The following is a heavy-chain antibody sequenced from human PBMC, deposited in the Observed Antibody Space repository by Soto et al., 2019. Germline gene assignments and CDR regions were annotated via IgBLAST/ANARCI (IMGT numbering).Heavy chain of an antibody. CDR1: GGTFSSYA. J-gene: IGHJ6*02. V-gene: IGHV1-69*01. Sequence: QVQLVQSGAEVKKPGSSVKVSCKASGGTFSSYAISWVRQAPGQGLEWMGGIIPIFGTANYAQKFQGRVTITADESTSTDYMELSSLISEDTAVYYCARDKVGYYESSGYYRVSVPPDYYYGMDVWGQGTTVTVSS. CDR3: ARDKVGYYESSGYYRVSVPPDYYYGMDV. D-gene: IGHD3-22*01. CDR2: IIPIFGTA.